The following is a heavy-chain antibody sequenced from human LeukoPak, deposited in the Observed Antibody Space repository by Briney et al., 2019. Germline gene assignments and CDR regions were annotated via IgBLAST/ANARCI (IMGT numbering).Heavy chain of an antibody. CDR1: GFTDSTYA. J-gene: IGHJ4*02. D-gene: IGHD1-26*01. CDR3: ARGSGGSYDC. Sequence: PGGSLRLSCEASGFTDSTYAMSLVRQAPGKGLEWVSVRSGSGGTTYYADSVKGRFTISRDNSKNTLYMQMNSLRADDTAVYYCARGSGGSYDCWGQGTLVTVSS. V-gene: IGHV3-23*01. CDR2: RSGSGGTT.